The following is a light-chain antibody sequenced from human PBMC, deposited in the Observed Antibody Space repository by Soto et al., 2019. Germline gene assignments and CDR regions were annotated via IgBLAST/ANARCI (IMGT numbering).Light chain of an antibody. V-gene: IGKV2-24*01. J-gene: IGKJ1*01. CDR1: RSLLHSDGNTY. Sequence: DIVMTHTPLSSPVTLGPPASFSCRSSRSLLHSDGNTYLSWLHQRPGQPPRLLIYQISKRLSGVPDRFSGSGAGTSFTLKISRVEAQDVGIYFCRQSLQLRTFGQGTKVDI. CDR2: QIS. CDR3: RQSLQLRT.